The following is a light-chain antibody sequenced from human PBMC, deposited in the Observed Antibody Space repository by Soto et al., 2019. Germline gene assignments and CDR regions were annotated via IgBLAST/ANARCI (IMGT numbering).Light chain of an antibody. J-gene: IGKJ1*01. CDR2: SAS. V-gene: IGKV1-39*01. CDR3: QESYGTRT. Sequence: DIQMTQSPSSLSASVGDRVNITCRASQRISTYLNWYQQKAGKAPSLLIYSASTLQSGVPSRFSGSGSGTDFTLTISSLQPEDVATYYCQESYGTRTFGQGTKVDIK. CDR1: QRISTY.